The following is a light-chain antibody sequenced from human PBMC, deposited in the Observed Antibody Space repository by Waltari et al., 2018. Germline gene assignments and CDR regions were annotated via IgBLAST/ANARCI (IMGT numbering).Light chain of an antibody. CDR1: QSVSSTY. V-gene: IGKV3-20*01. Sequence: IVLTQSPGTLSLSPGERATLSCRASQSVSSTYLAWYQHKPGQAPRLLIYGTSSRATGIPDRFSGSGSGTDFTLTISRLEPEDLAVYYCQQYDVSPFTFGPGTKVYVK. CDR2: GTS. CDR3: QQYDVSPFT. J-gene: IGKJ3*01.